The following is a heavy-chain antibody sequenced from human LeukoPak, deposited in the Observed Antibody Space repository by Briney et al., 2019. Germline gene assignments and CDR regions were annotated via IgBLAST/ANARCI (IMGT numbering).Heavy chain of an antibody. V-gene: IGHV1-2*02. CDR2: ILPDGRDT. CDR3: SGRYGPGPV. J-gene: IGHJ4*02. D-gene: IGHD3-10*01. CDR1: GYTFAAHH. Sequence: ASVKVSCKASGYTFAAHHIHWVRQAPGQGPEWMGWILPDGRDTKYSQKFRDRMTLTTDTSTNTAYMELSRLTPDDTAVYYCSGRYGPGPVWGQGTLISAS.